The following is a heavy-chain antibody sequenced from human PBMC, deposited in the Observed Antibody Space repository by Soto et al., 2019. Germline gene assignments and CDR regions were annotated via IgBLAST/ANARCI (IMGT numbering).Heavy chain of an antibody. V-gene: IGHV4-61*08. Sequence: SETLSLTCTVSGGSISSGDYYWTWIRQHPGKGLEWIGYIYYSGSTNYNPSLKSRVTISVDTSKNQFSLKLSSVTAADTAVYYCARHEDGSGSYWSYYYYYMDVWGKGTTVTVSS. CDR1: GGSISSGDYY. D-gene: IGHD3-10*01. J-gene: IGHJ6*03. CDR3: ARHEDGSGSYWSYYYYYMDV. CDR2: IYYSGST.